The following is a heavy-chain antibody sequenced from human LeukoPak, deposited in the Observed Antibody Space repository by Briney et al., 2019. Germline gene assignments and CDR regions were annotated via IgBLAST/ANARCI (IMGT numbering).Heavy chain of an antibody. CDR2: MSFDGSHE. Sequence: PGGSLRLSCAASGFTFSSYGMHWVRQAPGKGLEWVAIMSFDGSHERYGDSVKGRFTLSRDNSKNTLYLQINSLRTEDTAVYYCARGGKCSDGKCYLIDYWGQGTLVTVSS. CDR3: ARGGKCSDGKCYLIDY. CDR1: GFTFSSYG. J-gene: IGHJ4*02. D-gene: IGHD2-15*01. V-gene: IGHV3-30*19.